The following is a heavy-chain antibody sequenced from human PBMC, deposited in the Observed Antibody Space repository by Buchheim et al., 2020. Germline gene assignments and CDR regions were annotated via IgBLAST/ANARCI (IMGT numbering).Heavy chain of an antibody. V-gene: IGHV1-8*01. J-gene: IGHJ6*03. D-gene: IGHD2-15*01. Sequence: QVQLVQSGAEVKKPGASVKVSCKASGYTFPSYDINWVRQATGQGLEWMGWMNPNSGNPGYAQKFQGRVTMTRNTSISTAYMELSSLRSEDTAGYYCARGRYCSGGSCYSHYYYYYMDVWGKGTT. CDR1: GYTFPSYD. CDR2: MNPNSGNP. CDR3: ARGRYCSGGSCYSHYYYYYMDV.